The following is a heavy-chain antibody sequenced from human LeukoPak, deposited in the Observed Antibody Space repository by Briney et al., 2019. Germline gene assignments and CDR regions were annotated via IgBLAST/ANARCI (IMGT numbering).Heavy chain of an antibody. CDR1: GFTFSSYW. CDR3: ARDRVGSDDY. Sequence: GGSLRLSCAASGFTFSSYWMHWVRQAPGKGLVWLSRINSDGSSTSYADCVKGRFTISRDNAKNTLYLQMNSLRAEDTAVYYCARDRVGSDDYWGQGTLVTVS. CDR2: INSDGSST. D-gene: IGHD3-10*01. J-gene: IGHJ4*02. V-gene: IGHV3-74*01.